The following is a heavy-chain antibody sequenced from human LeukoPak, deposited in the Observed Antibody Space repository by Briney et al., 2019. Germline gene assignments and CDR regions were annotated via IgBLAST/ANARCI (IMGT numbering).Heavy chain of an antibody. CDR3: ARGITTDY. J-gene: IGHJ4*02. V-gene: IGHV3-7*01. CDR2: IKQDGSEK. CDR1: GFTFSNYW. Sequence: PGGSLRLSCAASGFTFSNYWMSRVRQAPGKGLEWVANIKQDGSEKYYVDSVKGRFTISRDNAKNSLYLQMNSLRAEDTALYYCARGITTDYWGQGTLVTVSS. D-gene: IGHD3-22*01.